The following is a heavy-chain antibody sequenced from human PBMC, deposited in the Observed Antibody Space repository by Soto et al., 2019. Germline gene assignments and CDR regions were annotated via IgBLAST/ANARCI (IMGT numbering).Heavy chain of an antibody. Sequence: QVQLQESGPGLVKPSQTLSLTCTVSGGSISSGGYYWSWIRQHPGKGLEWIGYIYYSGSTYYNPSLKSRVTISVDTSKNQFSLKLSAVTAADTAVYYCARDPRSDYGDSNWYFDLWGRGTLVTVSS. V-gene: IGHV4-31*03. J-gene: IGHJ2*01. CDR3: ARDPRSDYGDSNWYFDL. CDR2: IYYSGST. D-gene: IGHD4-17*01. CDR1: GGSISSGGYY.